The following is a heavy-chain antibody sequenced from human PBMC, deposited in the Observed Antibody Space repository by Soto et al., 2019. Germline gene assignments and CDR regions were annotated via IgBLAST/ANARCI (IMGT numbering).Heavy chain of an antibody. D-gene: IGHD3-10*01. V-gene: IGHV1-3*01. CDR2: INPGNRNT. Sequence: QVQLVQDGAEVKKPGASGKVSCKTSGYTFTSYPIHWVRQAPGQRLEWMGWINPGNRNTQYSQNFQGRVIFTRDTSTPPAYMEMSSLRSEDTAVSYCARAGFGSGRYHNEGGALDIWGQETMVTVSS. J-gene: IGHJ3*02. CDR3: ARAGFGSGRYHNEGGALDI. CDR1: GYTFTSYP.